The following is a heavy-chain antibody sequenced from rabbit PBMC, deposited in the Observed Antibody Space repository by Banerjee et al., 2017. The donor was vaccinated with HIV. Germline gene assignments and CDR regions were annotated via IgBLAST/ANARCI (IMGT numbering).Heavy chain of an antibody. J-gene: IGHJ4*01. D-gene: IGHD7-1*01. CDR1: GFDFSSYY. CDR2: IYVGDGST. Sequence: QSLEESGGDLVQPGGSLTLTCTASGFDFSSYYMCWVRQAPGKGLELIACIYVGDGSTDYASWVNGRFTISKASSTTVTLQMTSLTAADTATYFCARGYSSGSDLWGPGTLVTVS. V-gene: IGHV1S40*01. CDR3: ARGYSSGSDL.